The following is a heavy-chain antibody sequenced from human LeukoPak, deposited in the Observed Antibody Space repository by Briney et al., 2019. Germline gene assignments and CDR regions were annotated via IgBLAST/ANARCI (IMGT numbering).Heavy chain of an antibody. V-gene: IGHV4-59*01. J-gene: IGHJ4*02. Sequence: SETLSLTCTVSGGSISSYYWSWLRQPPGKGLEWIAYIYYSGKTNYNPSLKSRVTISVDTANNQFSLKLSSVTAADTAVYYCARGAGWYPDWGQGTLVTVSS. CDR1: GGSISSYY. CDR2: IYYSGKT. D-gene: IGHD6-19*01. CDR3: ARGAGWYPD.